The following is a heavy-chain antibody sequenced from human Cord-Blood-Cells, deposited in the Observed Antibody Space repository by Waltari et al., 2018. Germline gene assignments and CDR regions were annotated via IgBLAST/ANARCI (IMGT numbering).Heavy chain of an antibody. J-gene: IGHJ4*02. Sequence: EVQLVESGGGLVKPGGSLRLSCAASGFTFSNAWMSWVRQAPGKGLEWVGRIKSKTEGGTTDYAAPVKGRFTISRDDSKNTLCLQMNSLKTEDTAVYYCTTESATLYSSSYYFDYWGQGTLVTVSS. CDR2: IKSKTEGGTT. V-gene: IGHV3-15*01. D-gene: IGHD6-13*01. CDR3: TTESATLYSSSYYFDY. CDR1: GFTFSNAW.